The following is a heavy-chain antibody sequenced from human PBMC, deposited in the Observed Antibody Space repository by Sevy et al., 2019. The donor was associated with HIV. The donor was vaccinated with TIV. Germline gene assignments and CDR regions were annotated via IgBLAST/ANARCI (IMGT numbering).Heavy chain of an antibody. D-gene: IGHD3-16*01. CDR3: ARDEGVYFDY. Sequence: SETLSLTCTVSGGSISSYYWSWIRQPPGKGLEWIGYIYYSGSTNYNPSLKSRVTISVDTSKNQFSLKLSSVTAADTAVYYCARDEGVYFDYWGQGTLVTVSS. CDR2: IYYSGST. CDR1: GGSISSYY. V-gene: IGHV4-59*01. J-gene: IGHJ4*02.